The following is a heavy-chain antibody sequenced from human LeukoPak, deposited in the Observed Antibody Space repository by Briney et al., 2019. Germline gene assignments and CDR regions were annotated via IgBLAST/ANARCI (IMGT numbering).Heavy chain of an antibody. Sequence: PGGSLRLSCTASGFTFSGYSMNWIRQAPGKGLEWVSSFGTRSTSVYHAGSVKGRFAISRDNSKNTLYLQMNSLRPEDTAVYYCAKLHNLNCDYWGLGTLATVSS. CDR2: FGTRSTSV. J-gene: IGHJ4*02. D-gene: IGHD1-14*01. CDR1: GFTFSGYS. V-gene: IGHV3-21*04. CDR3: AKLHNLNCDY.